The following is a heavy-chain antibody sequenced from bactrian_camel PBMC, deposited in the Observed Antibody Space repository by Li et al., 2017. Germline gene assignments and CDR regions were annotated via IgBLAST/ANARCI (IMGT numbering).Heavy chain of an antibody. J-gene: IGHJ4*01. CDR3: AAQVARFYGGTWGCQMSAKAVNY. Sequence: HVQLVESGGGSVQAGGSLRLSCAASGLWSCMAWFRQAPGKERERVAQLTIDGTTTYADSVIDRFIISKDSEKLTLYLQMNSLKPDDTAMYYCAAQVARFYGGTWGCQMSAKAVNYRGQGTQVTVS. V-gene: IGHV3S53*01. CDR2: LTIDGTT. D-gene: IGHD6*01. CDR1: GLWSC.